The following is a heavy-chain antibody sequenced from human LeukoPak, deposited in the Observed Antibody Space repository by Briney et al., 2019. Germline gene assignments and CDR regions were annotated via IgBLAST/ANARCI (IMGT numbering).Heavy chain of an antibody. J-gene: IGHJ4*02. CDR1: GYTFTGYY. D-gene: IGHD3-22*01. Sequence: ASVKVSCKASGYTFTGYYMHWVRQAPGQGLKWMGWINPNSGGTNYAQKFQGRVTMTRDTSISTAYMELSRLRSDDTAVYYCARDGDYDSSGYYLLDYWGQGTLVTVSS. V-gene: IGHV1-2*02. CDR3: ARDGDYDSSGYYLLDY. CDR2: INPNSGGT.